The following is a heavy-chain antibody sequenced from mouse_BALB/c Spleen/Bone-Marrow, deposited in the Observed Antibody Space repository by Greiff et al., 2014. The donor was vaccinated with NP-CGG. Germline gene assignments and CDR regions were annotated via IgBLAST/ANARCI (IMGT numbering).Heavy chain of an antibody. CDR2: IHPSDSET. Sequence: QVQLKDSGAELVRPGASVKLSCKASGYSLTSYWVNWGKQRPGQGLEWIGMIHPSDSETRLNQKFKDKATLTVDKSSSTAYMQLSSPTSEDSAVYYCAREREITTVVAGDWYFDVWGAGTTVTVSS. D-gene: IGHD1-1*01. CDR3: AREREITTVVAGDWYFDV. J-gene: IGHJ1*01. V-gene: IGHV1-61*01. CDR1: GYSLTSYW.